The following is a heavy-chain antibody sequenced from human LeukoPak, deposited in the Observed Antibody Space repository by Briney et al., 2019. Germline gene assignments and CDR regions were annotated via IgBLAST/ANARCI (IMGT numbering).Heavy chain of an antibody. CDR1: GFTFSSYS. CDR2: ISSSSSYI. Sequence: PGGSLRLSCAASGFTFSSYSMNWVRQAPGKGLEWVSSISSSSSYIYYADSVRGRFTISRDNAKNSLYLQMNSLRAEDTAVYYCARGSHSSGWYYFDYWGQGTLVTVSS. CDR3: ARGSHSSGWYYFDY. D-gene: IGHD6-19*01. J-gene: IGHJ4*02. V-gene: IGHV3-21*01.